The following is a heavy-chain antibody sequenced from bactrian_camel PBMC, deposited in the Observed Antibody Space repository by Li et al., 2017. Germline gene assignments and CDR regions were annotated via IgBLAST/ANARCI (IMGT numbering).Heavy chain of an antibody. CDR2: INSGGGIT. J-gene: IGHJ4*01. CDR1: GFTFSNDH. V-gene: IGHV3S40*01. Sequence: VQLVESGGGLVQPGGSLRLSCAASGFTFSNDHMSWVRQAPGKGLEWVSAINSGGGITYYADSVKERFTISRDNAKNTLYLQMNSLKTEDTAVYYCAATDGRVPSSLGQGTQVTVS. D-gene: IGHD5*01.